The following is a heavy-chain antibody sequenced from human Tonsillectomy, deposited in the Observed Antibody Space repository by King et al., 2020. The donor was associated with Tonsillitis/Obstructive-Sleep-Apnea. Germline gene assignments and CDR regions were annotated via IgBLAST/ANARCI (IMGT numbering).Heavy chain of an antibody. CDR1: ANTFTGFG. Sequence: QLVQSGAEVKKPGASVKVSCKASANTFTGFGISWVRQAPGQGLEWMGWISDYNGNTNYAQKFQDRVTMTTDTSTSTAYMELRSLRSDDTAVYYCARGGETMIVANNYMDVWGKGTTVTVSS. CDR2: ISDYNGNT. V-gene: IGHV1-18*01. J-gene: IGHJ6*03. D-gene: IGHD3-22*01. CDR3: ARGGETMIVANNYMDV.